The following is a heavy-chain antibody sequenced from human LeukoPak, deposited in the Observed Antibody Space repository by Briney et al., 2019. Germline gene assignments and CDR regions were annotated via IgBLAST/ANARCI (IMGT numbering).Heavy chain of an antibody. V-gene: IGHV3-53*01. CDR1: GFTVSSNY. J-gene: IGHJ4*02. Sequence: GGSLRLSCAASGFTVSSNYMSWVRQAPGKGLEWVSVIYSGGSTYYADSVKGRFTISRDNSKNTLYLQMNSLRAEDTAVYYSAREGPIAARPFLRAFDYWGQGTLVTVSS. D-gene: IGHD6-6*01. CDR2: IYSGGST. CDR3: AREGPIAARPFLRAFDY.